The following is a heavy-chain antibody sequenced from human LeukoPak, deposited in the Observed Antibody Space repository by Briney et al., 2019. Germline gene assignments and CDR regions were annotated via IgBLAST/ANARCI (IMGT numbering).Heavy chain of an antibody. J-gene: IGHJ4*02. CDR1: GFTFSNSW. Sequence: PGGSLRLSCPAYGFTFSNSWMTWLRQAPGKGLEWVATTKPDGSQKYYVDSVKGRFFISRDNVKDSLYLQMDSLRADDTAVYYCARDRGYTSFDFWGQGTLVAVSS. CDR3: ARDRGYTSFDF. D-gene: IGHD5-18*01. CDR2: TKPDGSQK. V-gene: IGHV3-7*01.